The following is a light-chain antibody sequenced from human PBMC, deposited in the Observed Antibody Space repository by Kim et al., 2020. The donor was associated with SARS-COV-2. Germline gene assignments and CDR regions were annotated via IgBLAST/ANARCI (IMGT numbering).Light chain of an antibody. J-gene: IGKJ2*01. CDR1: QSVTSDF. V-gene: IGKV3-20*01. Sequence: EIVLTQSPGTLSLSPGERATLSCRASQSVTSDFLAWYQQKPGQSPRLLIYEASSRATGIPDRFTGSGSGTDFILTISRLEPEDFAVYICQQDGNSPYTFGQGTKLEI. CDR2: EAS. CDR3: QQDGNSPYT.